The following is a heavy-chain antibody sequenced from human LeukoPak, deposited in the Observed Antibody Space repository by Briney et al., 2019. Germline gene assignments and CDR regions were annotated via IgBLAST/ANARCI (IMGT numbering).Heavy chain of an antibody. CDR2: ISSSGSTI. CDR1: GFTFSSYE. D-gene: IGHD3-3*01. Sequence: GGSLRLSCAASGFTFSSYEMNWVRQAPGKGLEWVSYISSSGSTIYYADSVKGRFTISRDNAKNSLYLQMNSLRAEDTAVYYCARGAFGVVINHPYYFDYWGQGTLVTVSS. V-gene: IGHV3-48*03. J-gene: IGHJ4*02. CDR3: ARGAFGVVINHPYYFDY.